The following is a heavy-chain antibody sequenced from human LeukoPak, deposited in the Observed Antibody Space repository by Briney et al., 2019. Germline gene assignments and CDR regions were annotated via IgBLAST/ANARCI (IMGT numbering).Heavy chain of an antibody. Sequence: PGGSLRLSCVASGFTFSRFEMNWVRQAPGKELEWISHISTGTYIAYTDSVKGRFTISRDNAKNSLYLQMNSLRAEDTAVYYCTREQDREAAATVVGDYWGQGTLVTVSS. CDR1: GFTFSRFE. V-gene: IGHV3-48*03. J-gene: IGHJ4*02. CDR3: TREQDREAAATVVGDY. CDR2: ISTGTYI. D-gene: IGHD4-23*01.